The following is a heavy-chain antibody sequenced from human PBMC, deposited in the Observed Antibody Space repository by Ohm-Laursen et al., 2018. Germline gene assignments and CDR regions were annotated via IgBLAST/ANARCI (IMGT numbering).Heavy chain of an antibody. CDR2: ISGSGSRT. J-gene: IGHJ3*02. CDR1: GFTFSSYA. V-gene: IGHV3-23*01. Sequence: GSLRLSCAASGFTFSSYAMNWVRRAPGKGLEWVSGISGSGSRTYYADSVKGRFTISRDNSKNTVHPQMNSLRAEDTAVYYCAKVYYCSGGSCYSWELTNGFDIWGQGTMVTVSS. D-gene: IGHD2-15*01. CDR3: AKVYYCSGGSCYSWELTNGFDI.